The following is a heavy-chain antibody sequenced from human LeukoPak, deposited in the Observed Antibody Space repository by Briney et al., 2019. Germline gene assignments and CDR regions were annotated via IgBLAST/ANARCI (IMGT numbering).Heavy chain of an antibody. CDR1: GGSIRSY. V-gene: IGHV4-4*07. J-gene: IGHJ5*02. CDR2: IYGSGST. D-gene: IGHD3-10*01. Sequence: SETLSLTCTVAGGSIRSYWSWIRQPAGKGLEWIGRIYGSGSTDYNPSLKSRVTMSIDTSKNQFSLNLISVTAADTAVYYCARDSGTTGEVKFDPWGQGTLVTVSS. CDR3: ARDSGTTGEVKFDP.